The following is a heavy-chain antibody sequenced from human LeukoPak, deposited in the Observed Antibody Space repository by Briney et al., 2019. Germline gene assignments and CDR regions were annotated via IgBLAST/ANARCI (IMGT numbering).Heavy chain of an antibody. CDR2: ISSSGGST. CDR3: AKTGDYYDSSGYYY. J-gene: IGHJ4*02. V-gene: IGHV3-23*01. Sequence: GGSLRLSCAASGFTFSSYAMSWVRQAPGKGLEWVSAISSSGGSTYYADSVKGRFTISRDNSKNTLYLQMNSLRAEDTAVYYCAKTGDYYDSSGYYYGGQGTLVTVS. D-gene: IGHD3-22*01. CDR1: GFTFSSYA.